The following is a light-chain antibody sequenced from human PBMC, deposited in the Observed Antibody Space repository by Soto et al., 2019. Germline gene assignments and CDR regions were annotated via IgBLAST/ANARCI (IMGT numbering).Light chain of an antibody. Sequence: NVWSNPPCALSLSPRERATLSCRASESVSSSYLAWYQQKPGQAPRLLIYGASSRATGIPDRFSGSGSGTDFTLTISRLEPEDFAVYYCQQYGKSPMSFGQGTKVDIK. J-gene: IGKJ1*01. CDR3: QQYGKSPMS. V-gene: IGKV3-20*01. CDR1: ESVSSSY. CDR2: GAS.